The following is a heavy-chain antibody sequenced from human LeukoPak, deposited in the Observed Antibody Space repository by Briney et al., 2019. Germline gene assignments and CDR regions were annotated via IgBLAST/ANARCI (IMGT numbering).Heavy chain of an antibody. J-gene: IGHJ6*03. V-gene: IGHV5-51*03. CDR3: GSYRNRDYCYYTDV. CDR1: GYRFTSYW. Sequence: GESLKILCEGSGYRFTSYWFGWGRQMPGKGLEWMGMIYPGDSDTRYSPDFQGQGPIYADNSVNTAYLQASNLKTSDNARVYCGSYRNRDYCYYTDVWGKGTTVTVSS. D-gene: IGHD1-14*01. CDR2: IYPGDSDT.